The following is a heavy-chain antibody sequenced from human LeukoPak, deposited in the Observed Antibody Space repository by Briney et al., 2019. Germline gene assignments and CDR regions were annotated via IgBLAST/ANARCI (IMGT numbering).Heavy chain of an antibody. CDR1: GGSISSYY. J-gene: IGHJ4*02. V-gene: IGHV4-59*01. D-gene: IGHD6-19*01. Sequence: SETLSLTCTVSGGSISSYYWSWIRQPPGKGLEWIGYIYYSGSTNYNPSLKGRVTISVDTSKNQFSLKLSSVTAADTAVYYCARGSGWYVVDYWGQGTLVTVSS. CDR2: IYYSGST. CDR3: ARGSGWYVVDY.